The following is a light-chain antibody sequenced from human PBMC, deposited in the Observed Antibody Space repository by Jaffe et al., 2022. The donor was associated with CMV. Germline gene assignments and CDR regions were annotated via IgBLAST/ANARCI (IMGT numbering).Light chain of an antibody. CDR2: AAS. V-gene: IGKV1-39*01. Sequence: DIQMTQSPSSLSASVGERVTITCRASQSISNYLNWYQQKPGKAPNLLIYAASSLQSGVPSRFSGSASGTDFTLTISSLQPEDFATYYCQQSYSTPLLTFGGGTKVEIK. CDR1: QSISNY. CDR3: QQSYSTPLLT. J-gene: IGKJ4*01.